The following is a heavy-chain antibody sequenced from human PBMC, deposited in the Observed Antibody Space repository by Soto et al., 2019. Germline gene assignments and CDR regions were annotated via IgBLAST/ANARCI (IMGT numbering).Heavy chain of an antibody. J-gene: IGHJ4*02. CDR2: TKNKAQRYTT. CDR3: VRWDSGNPEN. Sequence: EVQLVESGGGLVQPGGSLRLSCVVSGFTLSDHYIDWVRQAPGKGLEWVGRTKNKAQRYTTEYAASVKGRFTISRDGSENSVYLQMNSLKTEDTAVYYCVRWDSGNPENWGQGTLVTVSS. V-gene: IGHV3-72*01. CDR1: GFTLSDHY. D-gene: IGHD1-26*01.